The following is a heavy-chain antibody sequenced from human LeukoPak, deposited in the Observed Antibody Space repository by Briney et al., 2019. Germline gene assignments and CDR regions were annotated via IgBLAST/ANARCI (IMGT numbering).Heavy chain of an antibody. J-gene: IGHJ4*02. D-gene: IGHD6-13*01. CDR2: IVGSSST. Sequence: GGPLRLSCAASGFTFSNFAMTWVRQAPGKGLEWVSSIVGSSSTYYADSLKGRFTISRDNAKNSLYLQMNSLRAEDTAVYYCARIGAGSSRDYWGQGTLVTVSS. V-gene: IGHV3-21*01. CDR1: GFTFSNFA. CDR3: ARIGAGSSRDY.